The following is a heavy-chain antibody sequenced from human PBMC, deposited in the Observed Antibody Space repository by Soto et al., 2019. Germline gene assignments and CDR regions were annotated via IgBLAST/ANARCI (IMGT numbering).Heavy chain of an antibody. Sequence: ASVKVSCKASGYTFTSYDINWVRQATGQGLEWMGWMNPNSGNTGYAQKFQGRVTMTRNTSISTAYMELSSLRSEDTAVYYCERKTVWFGEDQYYYYMDVWGKGTTVTVSS. J-gene: IGHJ6*03. V-gene: IGHV1-8*01. CDR2: MNPNSGNT. D-gene: IGHD3-10*01. CDR3: ERKTVWFGEDQYYYYMDV. CDR1: GYTFTSYD.